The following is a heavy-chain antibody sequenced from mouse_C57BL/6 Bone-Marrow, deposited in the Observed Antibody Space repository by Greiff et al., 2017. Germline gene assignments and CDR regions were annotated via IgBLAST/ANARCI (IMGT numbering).Heavy chain of an antibody. CDR2: IYPTSGRT. Sequence: QVQLQQPGAELVKPGASVKMSCKASGYTFTSYWITWVKQRPGQGLEWIGDIYPTSGRTNYNEKFKSKAILTVDTSSNTAYMQLSSLTSEDSAVFYCAESGPLGRNFDYWGQGTTLTVSS. CDR3: AESGPLGRNFDY. J-gene: IGHJ2*01. CDR1: GYTFTSYW. V-gene: IGHV1-55*01. D-gene: IGHD4-1*01.